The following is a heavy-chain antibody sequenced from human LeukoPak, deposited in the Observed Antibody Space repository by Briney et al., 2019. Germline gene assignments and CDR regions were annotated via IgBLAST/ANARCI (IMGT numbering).Heavy chain of an antibody. D-gene: IGHD4-17*01. J-gene: IGHJ3*02. Sequence: GGSLRLSCAASGFTFSSYSMDWVRQAPGKGLEWVSYISSSSSTIYYADSVKGRFTISRDNAKNSLYLQMNSLRAEDTAVYYCARDYAQTVTSAFDIWGQGTMVTVSS. CDR2: ISSSSSTI. CDR3: ARDYAQTVTSAFDI. V-gene: IGHV3-48*01. CDR1: GFTFSSYS.